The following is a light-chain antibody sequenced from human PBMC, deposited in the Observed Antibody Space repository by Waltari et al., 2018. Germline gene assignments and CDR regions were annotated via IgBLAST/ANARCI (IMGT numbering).Light chain of an antibody. J-gene: IGKJ4*01. V-gene: IGKV1-39*01. CDR3: QQTNSIPLT. Sequence: DIQMTQSPSALSASVGDRVTITCRASQNIHKFLNWYQQKQGKAPKLLIYGASKLQSGVPSRFSGSGYGTDFTLIISSLQPEDFASYYCQQTNSIPLTFGGGTKVDIK. CDR1: QNIHKF. CDR2: GAS.